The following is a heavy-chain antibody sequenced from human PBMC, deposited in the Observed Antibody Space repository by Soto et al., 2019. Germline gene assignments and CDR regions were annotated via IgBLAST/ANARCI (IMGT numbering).Heavy chain of an antibody. CDR3: ARVGYDILTGYPRIDAFDI. V-gene: IGHV1-18*01. CDR2: ISAYNGNT. Sequence: ASVKVSCKASGYTFTSYGISWVRQAPGQGLEWMGWISAYNGNTNYAQKLQGRVTMTTDTSTSTAYMELRSLRSVDTAVYYCARVGYDILTGYPRIDAFDIWGQGTMVTVSS. J-gene: IGHJ3*02. CDR1: GYTFTSYG. D-gene: IGHD3-9*01.